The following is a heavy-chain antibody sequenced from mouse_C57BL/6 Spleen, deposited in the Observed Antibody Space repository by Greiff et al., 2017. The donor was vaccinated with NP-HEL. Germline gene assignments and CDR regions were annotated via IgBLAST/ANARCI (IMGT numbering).Heavy chain of an antibody. J-gene: IGHJ4*01. Sequence: VKLQQSGAELVKPGASVKLSCKASGYTFTSYWMHWVKQRPGQGLEWIGMIHPNSGSTNYNEKFKSKATLTVDKSSSTAYMQLSSLTSEDSAVYYCARRYGSSYAMDYWGQGTSVTVSS. CDR3: ARRYGSSYAMDY. D-gene: IGHD1-1*01. CDR1: GYTFTSYW. CDR2: IHPNSGST. V-gene: IGHV1-64*01.